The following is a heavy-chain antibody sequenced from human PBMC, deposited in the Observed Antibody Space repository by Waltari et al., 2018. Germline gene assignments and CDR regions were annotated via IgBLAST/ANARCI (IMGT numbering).Heavy chain of an antibody. J-gene: IGHJ4*02. D-gene: IGHD2-15*01. V-gene: IGHV3-30-3*01. CDR2: ISYDGINK. Sequence: QVQLVESGGGVVQPGRSLRLSCTASGFTFSSYAMYWVRQAPGKGLEWVAFISYDGINKYYGDTVKGRFTISRDNSKNTLYLQMDNLTAEDTAVYYCARDSLPGTRWSYPHWGQGTLVIGSS. CDR1: GFTFSSYA. CDR3: ARDSLPGTRWSYPH.